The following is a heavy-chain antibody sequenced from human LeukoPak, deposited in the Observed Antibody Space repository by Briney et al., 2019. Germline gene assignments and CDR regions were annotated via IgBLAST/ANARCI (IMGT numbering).Heavy chain of an antibody. V-gene: IGHV3-23*01. CDR1: GFTFSSYA. Sequence: GGSLRLSCAASGFTFSSYAMSWVRQAPGKGLEWVSAISGSGGSTYYADSVKGRFTISRDNSKNTLYLQMNSLRAEDTAVYYXXXXXXXXIVVVFDYWGQGTLVTVSS. CDR2: ISGSGGST. CDR3: XXXXXXXIVVVFDY. J-gene: IGHJ4*02. D-gene: IGHD3-22*01.